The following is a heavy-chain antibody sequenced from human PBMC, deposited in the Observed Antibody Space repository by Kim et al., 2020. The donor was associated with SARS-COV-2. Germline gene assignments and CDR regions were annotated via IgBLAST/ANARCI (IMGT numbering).Heavy chain of an antibody. CDR3: ARGPYGGTSPGAFDF. D-gene: IGHD4-17*01. Sequence: GGSLRLSCAASGFTFGNYSIHWVRQAPGKGLEWVSNINWNGGYIAYADSVKGRFTISRDNAKNSLFLQMSSLRPEDTAFYYCARGPYGGTSPGAFDFWGQGTMVTVSS. CDR1: GFTFGNYS. J-gene: IGHJ3*01. V-gene: IGHV3-9*01. CDR2: INWNGGYI.